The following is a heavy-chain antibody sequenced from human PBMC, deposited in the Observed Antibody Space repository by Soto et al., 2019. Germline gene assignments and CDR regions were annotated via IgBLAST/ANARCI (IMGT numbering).Heavy chain of an antibody. Sequence: SVKVSCKASGDTFSSYAISWVRQAPGKGIEWMGKIIPTFGRTNYAQKFQGRLTISADDSTSTAYMELRSLVSEDTAVYYCARDPLSSFAMDVWGQGTTVTVSS. D-gene: IGHD6-6*01. CDR3: ARDPLSSFAMDV. CDR2: IIPTFGRT. J-gene: IGHJ6*02. V-gene: IGHV1-69*13. CDR1: GDTFSSYA.